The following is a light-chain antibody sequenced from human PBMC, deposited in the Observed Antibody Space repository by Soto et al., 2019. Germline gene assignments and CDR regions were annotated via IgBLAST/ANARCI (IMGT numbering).Light chain of an antibody. J-gene: IGLJ1*01. V-gene: IGLV2-14*01. CDR2: DVS. Sequence: QCALTQPASVSGSPGQSIAISCTGTSSDVGGYNYVSWYQQHPGKAPKLMIYDVSNRPSGVSNRFSGSKSGNTASLTISGLQAEDEADYYSSSYTSSSTFYVFGTGTKVTVL. CDR3: SSYTSSSTFYV. CDR1: SSDVGGYNY.